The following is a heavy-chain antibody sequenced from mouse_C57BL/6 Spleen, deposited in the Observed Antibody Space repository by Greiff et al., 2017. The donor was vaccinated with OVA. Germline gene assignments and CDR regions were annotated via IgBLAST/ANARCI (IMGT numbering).Heavy chain of an antibody. CDR2: IYPGSGST. D-gene: IGHD2-3*01. V-gene: IGHV1-55*01. Sequence: VQLQQPGAELVKPGASVKMSCKASGYTFTSYWITWVKQRPGQGLEWIGDIYPGSGSTNYNEKFKSKATLTVDTSSSTAYMQLSSLTSEDSAVYYCARCSTDDGYYGTYAMDYWGQGTSVTVSS. J-gene: IGHJ4*01. CDR3: ARCSTDDGYYGTYAMDY. CDR1: GYTFTSYW.